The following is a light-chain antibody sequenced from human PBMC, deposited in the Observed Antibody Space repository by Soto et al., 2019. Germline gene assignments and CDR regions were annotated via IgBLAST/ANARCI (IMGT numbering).Light chain of an antibody. V-gene: IGLV1-47*02. Sequence: QPVLTQPPSASGTPGQRVTISCSGSSSNIGSNYVYWYQHLPGTAPKLLIYNNNQRPSGVPDRFSGSKSGTSASLAISELRSDDEADYYCAAWDDSLSGLVFGGGTKLTVL. CDR1: SSNIGSNY. J-gene: IGLJ2*01. CDR3: AAWDDSLSGLV. CDR2: NNN.